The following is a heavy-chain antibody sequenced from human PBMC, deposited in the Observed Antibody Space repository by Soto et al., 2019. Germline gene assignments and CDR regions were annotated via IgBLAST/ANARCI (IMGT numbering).Heavy chain of an antibody. Sequence: GGSLRLSCAASGFTVSSNYMSWVRQAPGKGLEWVSVIYSGGSTYYADSVKGRFTISRDNSKNTLYLQINSLRAEDTAVYYCARGGSYEPIDYWGQGTLVTVSS. V-gene: IGHV3-53*01. CDR1: GFTVSSNY. J-gene: IGHJ4*02. CDR2: IYSGGST. CDR3: ARGGSYEPIDY. D-gene: IGHD1-26*01.